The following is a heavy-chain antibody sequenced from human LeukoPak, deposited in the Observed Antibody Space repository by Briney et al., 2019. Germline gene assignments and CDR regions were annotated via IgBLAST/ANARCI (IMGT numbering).Heavy chain of an antibody. CDR3: ARRVVGFGEGPFDY. Sequence: SETLSLTCTVSGGSISSSSYYWGWIRQPPGKGLDWIGSIYYSGSTYYNPSLKSRVTISVDTSKNQFSLKLSSVTAADTAVYYCARRVVGFGEGPFDYWGQGTLVTVSS. V-gene: IGHV4-39*01. CDR1: GGSISSSSYY. J-gene: IGHJ4*02. CDR2: IYYSGST. D-gene: IGHD3-10*01.